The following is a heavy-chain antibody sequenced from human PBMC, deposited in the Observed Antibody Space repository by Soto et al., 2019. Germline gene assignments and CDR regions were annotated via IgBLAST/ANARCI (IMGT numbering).Heavy chain of an antibody. CDR2: IYYSGST. Sequence: SETLSLTCTVSGGSISSGDYYWSWIRQPPGKGLEWIGYIYYSGSTYYNPSLKSRVTISVDMSKNQFSLKLSSVTAADTAVYYCARDTCSSTSCYETDYYYGMDVWGQGTTVTVSS. V-gene: IGHV4-30-4*01. J-gene: IGHJ6*02. CDR1: GGSISSGDYY. CDR3: ARDTCSSTSCYETDYYYGMDV. D-gene: IGHD2-2*01.